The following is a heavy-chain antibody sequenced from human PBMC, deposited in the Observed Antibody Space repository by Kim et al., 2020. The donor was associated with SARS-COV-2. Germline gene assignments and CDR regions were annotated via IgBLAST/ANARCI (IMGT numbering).Heavy chain of an antibody. D-gene: IGHD2-15*01. CDR2: ISYDGSNK. V-gene: IGHV3-30*04. Sequence: GGSLRLSCAASGFTFSSYAMHWVRQAPGKGLEWVAVISYDGSNKYYADSVKGRFTISRDNSKNTLYLQMNSLSAEDTAVYYCAKERQSGGNWADYYYGM. J-gene: IGHJ6*01. CDR3: AKERQSGGNWADYYYGM. CDR1: GFTFSSYA.